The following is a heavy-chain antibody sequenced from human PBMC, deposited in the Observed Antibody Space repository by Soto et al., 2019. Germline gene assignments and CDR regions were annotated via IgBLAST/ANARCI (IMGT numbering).Heavy chain of an antibody. Sequence: PVGSLRLSCAASGFTFSSYGMHWVRQAPGKGLEWVAVISYDGSNKYYADSVKGRFTISRDNSKNTLYLQMNSLRAEDTAVYYCAKDRSGWLQPWGQGTLVTVSS. CDR3: AKDRSGWLQP. CDR2: ISYDGSNK. V-gene: IGHV3-30*18. D-gene: IGHD5-12*01. J-gene: IGHJ5*02. CDR1: GFTFSSYG.